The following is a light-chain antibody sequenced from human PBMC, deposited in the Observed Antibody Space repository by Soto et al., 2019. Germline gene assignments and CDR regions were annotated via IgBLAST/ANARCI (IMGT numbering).Light chain of an antibody. CDR1: QSVMSSF. CDR3: QQYGSTPLT. Sequence: EVVLTQSPGTLTLSPGERASLSCRASQSVMSSFLAWYQHKPGQAPRLLIYGASSRATSIPDRFSGSGSGRDFTLTISRVEPEDFAVYFCQQYGSTPLTFGGGTKMEIK. J-gene: IGKJ4*01. V-gene: IGKV3-20*01. CDR2: GAS.